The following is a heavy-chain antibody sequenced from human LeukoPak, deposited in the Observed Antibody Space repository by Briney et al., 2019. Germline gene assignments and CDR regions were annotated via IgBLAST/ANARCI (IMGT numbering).Heavy chain of an antibody. D-gene: IGHD3-10*01. CDR3: ARTRLSMVRGVIISSSGDY. Sequence: GESLKISCKGSGYSFTSYWIGWVRQMPGKGLEWMGIIYPGDSDTRYSPSFQGQVTISADKSISTAYLQWSSLKASDTAMYYCARTRLSMVRGVIISSSGDYWGQGTLVTVSS. CDR1: GYSFTSYW. CDR2: IYPGDSDT. V-gene: IGHV5-51*01. J-gene: IGHJ4*02.